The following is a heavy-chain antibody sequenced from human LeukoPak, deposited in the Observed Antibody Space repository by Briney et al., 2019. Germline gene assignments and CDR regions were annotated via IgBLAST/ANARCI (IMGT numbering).Heavy chain of an antibody. Sequence: GGSLRLSCAASGFTFSSYVMNWVRQAPGKGLEWVSYVSSSGSTIYYADSVKGRFTISRDNAKNSLYLQMNSLRAEDTAVYYCARPGYCSGGSCYSLWVDYWGQGTLVTVSS. CDR2: VSSSGSTI. CDR3: ARPGYCSGGSCYSLWVDY. CDR1: GFTFSSYV. J-gene: IGHJ4*02. D-gene: IGHD2-15*01. V-gene: IGHV3-48*03.